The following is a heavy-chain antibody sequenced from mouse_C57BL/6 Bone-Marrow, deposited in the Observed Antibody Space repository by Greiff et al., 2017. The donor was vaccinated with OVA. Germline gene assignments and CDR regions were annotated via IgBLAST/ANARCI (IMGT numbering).Heavy chain of an antibody. Sequence: EVQGVESGGGLVKPGGSLKLSCAASGFTFSSYAMSWVRQTPEKRLEWVATISDGGSYTYYPDNVKGRFTISRDNAKNNPYLQMSHLKSENTAMDYCARDLGVGWTAGRRFAYWGQGTLVTVSA. J-gene: IGHJ3*01. CDR1: GFTFSSYA. CDR2: ISDGGSYT. V-gene: IGHV5-4*01. CDR3: ARDLGVGWTAGRRFAY. D-gene: IGHD1-1*02.